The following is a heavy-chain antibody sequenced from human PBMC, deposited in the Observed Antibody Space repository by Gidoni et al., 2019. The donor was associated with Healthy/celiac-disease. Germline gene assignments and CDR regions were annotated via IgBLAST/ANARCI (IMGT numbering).Heavy chain of an antibody. J-gene: IGHJ4*02. V-gene: IGHV1-69*01. CDR3: AREYSSSWSGGGYFDY. Sequence: QVQLVQSGAEVKKPGSSVQVSCKASGGPFSSYAISWVRQAPGQGLEWMGGIIPIVGTANYAQKCQGRVTITADESTSTAYMELSSLRSEDTAVYYCAREYSSSWSGGGYFDYWGQGTLVTVSS. CDR2: IIPIVGTA. D-gene: IGHD6-13*01. CDR1: GGPFSSYA.